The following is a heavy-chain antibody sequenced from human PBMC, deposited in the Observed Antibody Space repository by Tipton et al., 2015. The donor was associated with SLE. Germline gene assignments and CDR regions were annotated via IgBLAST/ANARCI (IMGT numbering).Heavy chain of an antibody. CDR1: GGSISSSSYY. D-gene: IGHD2/OR15-2a*01. J-gene: IGHJ3*02. CDR2: IYYSGST. CDR3: ARRAPLYTTGPQAAFDI. V-gene: IGHV4-39*07. Sequence: TLSLTCTVSGGSISSSSYYWGWIRQPPGKGLEWIGSIYYSGSTYYNPSLKSRVTISVDTSKNQFSLKLSSVTAADTAVYYCARRAPLYTTGPQAAFDIWGQGRMVTVSS.